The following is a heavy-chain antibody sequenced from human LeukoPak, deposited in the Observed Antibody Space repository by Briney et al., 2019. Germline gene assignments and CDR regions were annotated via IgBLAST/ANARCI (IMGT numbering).Heavy chain of an antibody. J-gene: IGHJ4*02. CDR2: IYPGDSDS. CDR1: GYSFTSYW. D-gene: IGHD2-15*01. CDR3: ARARKYSYGPPLFDY. V-gene: IGHV5-51*01. Sequence: GESLKISCKGSGYSFTSYWIGWVRQMPGKGLEWMGIIYPGDSDSRYSPSLQGQATISADKSNSTAYLQWSSLKASDTAMYYCARARKYSYGPPLFDYWGQGTLVTVSS.